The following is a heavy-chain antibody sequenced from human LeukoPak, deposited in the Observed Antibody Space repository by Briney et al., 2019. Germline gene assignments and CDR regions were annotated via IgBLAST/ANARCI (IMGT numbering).Heavy chain of an antibody. Sequence: ASVKVSCKASGYTFTSYGISWVRQAPGQGVEWVGWSSAYNGKTNYAQNLQGRVTMTTDTSTSTAYMKLRSLRSDDAAVYYCERDGPGPDAFYIWGQGTMVTVSS. J-gene: IGHJ3*02. CDR1: GYTFTSYG. CDR3: ERDGPGPDAFYI. CDR2: SSAYNGKT. V-gene: IGHV1-18*04.